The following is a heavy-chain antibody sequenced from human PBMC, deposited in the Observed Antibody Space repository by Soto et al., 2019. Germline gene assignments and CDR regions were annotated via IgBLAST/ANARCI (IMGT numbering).Heavy chain of an antibody. CDR1: GFTFGNYA. CDR2: ISGGGDAT. Sequence: EVQLLESGGGLVQPGGSLRLSCAASGFTFGNYAFSWVRQAPGKGLEWVSVISGGGDATYYPDSVKGRFTTSRDNSKNTVYLQMKGLRAEDTAVYYCAKKSLGSITFPALYYFDYWGKGTLVTVSS. CDR3: AKKSLGSITFPALYYFDY. D-gene: IGHD7-27*01. V-gene: IGHV3-23*01. J-gene: IGHJ4*02.